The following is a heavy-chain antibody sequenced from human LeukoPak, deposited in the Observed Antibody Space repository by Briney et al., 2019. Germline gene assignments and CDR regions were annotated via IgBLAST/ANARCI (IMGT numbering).Heavy chain of an antibody. J-gene: IGHJ4*02. Sequence: PGRSLRLSCVASGFTFSSYGMHWVRQAPGKGLEWVAVIWYDGSNKYYADSVKGRFTISRDNSKNTLYLQMNSLRAEDTAVYYCARGRAGAARSTNFDYWGQGTLVTVSS. D-gene: IGHD2/OR15-2a*01. CDR3: ARGRAGAARSTNFDY. CDR2: IWYDGSNK. CDR1: GFTFSSYG. V-gene: IGHV3-33*01.